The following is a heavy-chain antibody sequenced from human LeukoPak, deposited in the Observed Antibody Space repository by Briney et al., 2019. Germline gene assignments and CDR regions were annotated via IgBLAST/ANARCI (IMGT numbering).Heavy chain of an antibody. Sequence: SETLSLTCAVYGGSFSGYYWSWIRQPPGKGLEWIGEINHSGSTNYNPSLESRVTISVDTSKNQFSLKLSSVTAADTAVYYCARELQLVYYFDYWGQGTLVTVSS. CDR2: INHSGST. D-gene: IGHD6-13*01. CDR3: ARELQLVYYFDY. V-gene: IGHV4-34*01. CDR1: GGSFSGYY. J-gene: IGHJ4*02.